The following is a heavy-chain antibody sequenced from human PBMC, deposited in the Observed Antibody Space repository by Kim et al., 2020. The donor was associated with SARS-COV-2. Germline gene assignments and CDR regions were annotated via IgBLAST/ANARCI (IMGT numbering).Heavy chain of an antibody. D-gene: IGHD6-19*01. Sequence: SVKGRFTISRDNSKNTLYLQMNSLRAEDTAVYYCAKSLTSSNRSSGCVDYWGQGTLVTVSS. J-gene: IGHJ4*02. V-gene: IGHV3-23*01. CDR3: AKSLTSSNRSSGCVDY.